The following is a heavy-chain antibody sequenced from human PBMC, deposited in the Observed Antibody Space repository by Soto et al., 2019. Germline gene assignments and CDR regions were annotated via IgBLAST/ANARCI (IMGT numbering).Heavy chain of an antibody. CDR2: ISGSGDST. Sequence: EVPLLESGGGLVQPGGSLRLSCAASGFTFSNYAMNWVRQAPGKGLEWVSVISGSGDSTYYADSVKGRFTISRDNSKNTLYLQMNSLRAEDSAVYYCARRGSGSSYDYWGQGTLVTVSS. CDR1: GFTFSNYA. CDR3: ARRGSGSSYDY. J-gene: IGHJ4*02. D-gene: IGHD1-26*01. V-gene: IGHV3-23*01.